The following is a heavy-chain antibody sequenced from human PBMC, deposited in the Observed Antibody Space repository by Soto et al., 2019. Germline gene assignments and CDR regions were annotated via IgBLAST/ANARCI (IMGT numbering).Heavy chain of an antibody. Sequence: QVQLVQSGAEVKKPGSSVKVSCKASGGTFSSTDIAWVRQAPGQGLEWMGGIIPLFGTTNYAQKFQGRVTITADKSTSTAYMELSSMRSEDTAVYYCARDLTTGFYGVDVWGQGTTVPVSS. CDR3: ARDLTTGFYGVDV. CDR1: GGTFSSTD. D-gene: IGHD4-4*01. J-gene: IGHJ6*02. V-gene: IGHV1-69*06. CDR2: IIPLFGTT.